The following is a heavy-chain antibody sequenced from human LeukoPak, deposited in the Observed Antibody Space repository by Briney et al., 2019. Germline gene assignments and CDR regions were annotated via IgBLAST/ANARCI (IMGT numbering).Heavy chain of an antibody. CDR3: ARDRVSGVYCGGDCYSGILDI. V-gene: IGHV1-46*01. D-gene: IGHD2-21*02. Sequence: ASVKVSCEAFGYTFTSYYMHWVRQAPGQGLEWMGIINPSGGSTSYAQKFQGRVTMTRDTSTSTVYMEVSSLRSEDTAVYHCARDRVSGVYCGGDCYSGILDIWGQGTMVTVSS. CDR2: INPSGGST. J-gene: IGHJ3*02. CDR1: GYTFTSYY.